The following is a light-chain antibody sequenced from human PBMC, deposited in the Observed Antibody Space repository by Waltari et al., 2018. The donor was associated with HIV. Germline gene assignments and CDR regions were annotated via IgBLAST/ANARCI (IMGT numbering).Light chain of an antibody. CDR2: EVS. CDR1: SSDGGGYNY. V-gene: IGLV2-8*01. CDR3: NSYAGSNNVV. Sequence: QSALTQPPSASGSPGQSVTISCTGTSSDGGGYNYVSWYQQHPGKAPKLMIYEVSKRPSGVPDRFSGSKSGNTASLTVSGLQAEDEADYYCNSYAGSNNVVFGGGTKVTVL. J-gene: IGLJ2*01.